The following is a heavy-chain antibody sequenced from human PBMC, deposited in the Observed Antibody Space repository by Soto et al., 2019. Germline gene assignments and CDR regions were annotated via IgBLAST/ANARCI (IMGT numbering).Heavy chain of an antibody. CDR2: IYYSGST. CDR1: GGSISSSSYY. D-gene: IGHD2-2*01. V-gene: IGHV4-39*01. J-gene: IGHJ2*01. Sequence: QLQLQESGPGLVKPSETLSLTCTVSGGSISSSSYYWGWIRQPPGKGLEWIGSIYYSGSTYYNPSLKSRVTISVDTSKNQFSLKLSSVTAADTAVYYCARHEGYCSSTSCYAGWYFDLWGRGTLVTVSS. CDR3: ARHEGYCSSTSCYAGWYFDL.